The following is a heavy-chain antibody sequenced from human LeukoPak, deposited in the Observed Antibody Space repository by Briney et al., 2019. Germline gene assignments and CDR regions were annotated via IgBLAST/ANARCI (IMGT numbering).Heavy chain of an antibody. CDR1: GGSISSLY. J-gene: IGHJ5*02. CDR3: ARCNSNYVSWFDP. CDR2: IYYSGST. Sequence: SETLSLTCSVSGGSISSLYWCWIRQPPGKGLEWFGYIYYSGSTNYNPSLKSRVTISVDTSKNQFSLNLTSVTAADTAVYYCARCNSNYVSWFDPWGQGTLVTVSS. V-gene: IGHV4-59*11. D-gene: IGHD4-11*01.